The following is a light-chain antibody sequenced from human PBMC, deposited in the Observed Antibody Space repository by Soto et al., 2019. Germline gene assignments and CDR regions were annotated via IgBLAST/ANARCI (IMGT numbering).Light chain of an antibody. V-gene: IGKV4-1*01. Sequence: DIVMIQSPHPPPASLRGRGTTHCNRGRTGSYSSNNKNYLAWYQQKPGKAPKFLIQSASTLQPGVPSRFSGSGSGTDFTLTINSLEPEDLAAYFCQQGCNSFLYTFGQGTKVEI. CDR1: RTGSYSSNNKNY. CDR2: SAS. CDR3: QQGCNSFLYT. J-gene: IGKJ2*01.